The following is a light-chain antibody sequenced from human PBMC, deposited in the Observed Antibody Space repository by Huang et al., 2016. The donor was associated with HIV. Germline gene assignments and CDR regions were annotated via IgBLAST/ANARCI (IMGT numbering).Light chain of an antibody. CDR2: CTS. J-gene: IGKJ1*01. Sequence: EIVLKQSPGTLFLSPGERATLSCRASQRVGSRYLAWYQQKPGQAHMLLIDCTSSRATGIPDRFSGSGSGTDFTLTITRLEPEDVAVYYCHQYGTSPRTFGQGTKVEIK. CDR3: HQYGTSPRT. V-gene: IGKV3-20*01. CDR1: QRVGSRY.